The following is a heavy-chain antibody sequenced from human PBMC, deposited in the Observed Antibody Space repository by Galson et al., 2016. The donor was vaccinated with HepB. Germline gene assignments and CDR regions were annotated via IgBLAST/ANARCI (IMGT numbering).Heavy chain of an antibody. J-gene: IGHJ3*01. V-gene: IGHV4-34*01. CDR2: INHSGGT. Sequence: SETLSLTCGIYGGSFSGYYWSWIRQPPGKGLECIGEINHSGGTNYNPSLESRVILSVETSKNQFSLKMSSVSAADTAVYYCARGANSFGSGSYIAFDVWGQGTMVTVS. CDR1: GGSFSGYY. D-gene: IGHD1-26*01. CDR3: ARGANSFGSGSYIAFDV.